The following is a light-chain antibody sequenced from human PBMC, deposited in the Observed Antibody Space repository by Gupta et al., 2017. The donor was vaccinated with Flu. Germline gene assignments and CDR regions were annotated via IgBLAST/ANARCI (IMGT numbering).Light chain of an antibody. CDR1: SMGGKA. V-gene: IGLV3-12*02. CDR3: LVWDSSSDDPGV. CDR2: SDR. J-gene: IGLJ3*02. Sequence: HKARITWGGNSMGGKAVEWCQQKPGQDPVLVIYSDRNRPSGSPERFSGSNPGSTATLTISRVEAGDEADYYCLVWDSSSDDPGVFGGGTKLTVL.